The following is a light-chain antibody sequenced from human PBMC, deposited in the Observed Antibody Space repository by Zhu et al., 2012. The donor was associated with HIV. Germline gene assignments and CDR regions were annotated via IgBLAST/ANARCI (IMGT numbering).Light chain of an antibody. CDR3: QQYGSSPRT. CDR2: GAS. Sequence: VLTQSPDTLSLSPGDRATVACRASESVSRNYVIWYQQKPGQAPRPLIYGASDRASGVPDRFSGSGSGTDFTLTISRLEPEDFAVYYCQQYGSSPRTFGQGTKVEIK. V-gene: IGKV3-20*01. J-gene: IGKJ1*01. CDR1: ESVSRNY.